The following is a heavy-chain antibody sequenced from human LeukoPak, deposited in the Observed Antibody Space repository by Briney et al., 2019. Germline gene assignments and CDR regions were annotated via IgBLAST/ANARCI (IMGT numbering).Heavy chain of an antibody. CDR2: INPNSCGT. CDR1: GYTFTAYW. Sequence: ASVKVSCKASGYTFTAYWMHWVRQAPGQGLEWMGWINPNSCGTTYAQKFRGRVTMTRNISISTAYMELSSLTSDDTAVFYCARGGDNSYGDYWGQGALVTVSS. CDR3: ARGGDNSYGDY. V-gene: IGHV1-2*02. J-gene: IGHJ4*02. D-gene: IGHD5-18*01.